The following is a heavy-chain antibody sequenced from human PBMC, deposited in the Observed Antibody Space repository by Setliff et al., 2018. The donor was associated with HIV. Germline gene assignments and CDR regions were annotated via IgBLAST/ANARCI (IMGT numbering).Heavy chain of an antibody. D-gene: IGHD3-10*01. CDR3: ARRVDDSGSFPDKNWFDT. CDR1: GDSISSYS. CDR2: IFSSGST. Sequence: PSETLSLTCTVSGDSISSYSWNWIRQSPGGGLEWIGFIFSSGSTKYNPSLQSRVTMSIDTSKNQFSLRLTSVTVADTAVYYCARRVDDSGSFPDKNWFDTWGQGSRVTVSS. V-gene: IGHV4-4*09. J-gene: IGHJ5*02.